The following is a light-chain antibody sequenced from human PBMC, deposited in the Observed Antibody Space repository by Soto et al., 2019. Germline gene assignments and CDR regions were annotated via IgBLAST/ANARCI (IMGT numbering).Light chain of an antibody. Sequence: EIVLTQSPATLSVSPGERATLSCRASQSISSSLAWYQQQPGQAPRLLIYHASTRAARIPARFSGSGSGTEFTLTISSLQAEDFAVYYCQHYYNWPPGTFGQGTKVEIK. J-gene: IGKJ1*01. V-gene: IGKV3-15*01. CDR2: HAS. CDR3: QHYYNWPPGT. CDR1: QSISSS.